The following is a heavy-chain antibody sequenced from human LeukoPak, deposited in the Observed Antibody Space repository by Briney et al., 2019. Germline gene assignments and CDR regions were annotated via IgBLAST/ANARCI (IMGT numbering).Heavy chain of an antibody. CDR1: GYTFTSYG. CDR3: ARGSAAGTLGAFDY. CDR2: INPNSGGT. V-gene: IGHV1-2*02. D-gene: IGHD6-13*01. J-gene: IGHJ4*02. Sequence: GASVKVSCKASGYTFTSYGISWVRQAPGQGLEWMGWINPNSGGTNYAQKFQGRVTMTRDTSISTAYMELSRLRSDDTAVYYCARGSAAGTLGAFDYWGQGTLVTVSS.